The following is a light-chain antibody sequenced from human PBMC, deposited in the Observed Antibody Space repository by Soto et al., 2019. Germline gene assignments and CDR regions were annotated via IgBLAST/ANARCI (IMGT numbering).Light chain of an antibody. CDR3: QQYGSSPLWT. V-gene: IGKV3-20*01. CDR1: QSVSSSY. Sequence: EIVLTQSPGTLSLSPGERATLSCRASQSVSSSYLAWYQQKPGQAPRLLIYGASSRATDIPDRFSSSGSGTDFTLTISRLEPEDFAVYYCQQYGSSPLWTFGQGTKVEIK. CDR2: GAS. J-gene: IGKJ1*01.